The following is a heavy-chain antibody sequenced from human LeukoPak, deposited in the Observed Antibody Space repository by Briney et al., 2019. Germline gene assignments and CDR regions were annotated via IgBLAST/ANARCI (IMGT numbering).Heavy chain of an antibody. CDR1: GFTFKKYA. Sequence: GGSLRLSCAASGFTFKKYAMSWVRQAPGKGLEWVSGIRAGGDSTDYADSVQGRFTISRDNSKNTVYLQMNSLRVDDTAVYYCAPLNWDQHPFVYWGQGTLVTVSS. CDR2: IRAGGDST. CDR3: APLNWDQHPFVY. J-gene: IGHJ4*02. V-gene: IGHV3-23*01. D-gene: IGHD7-27*01.